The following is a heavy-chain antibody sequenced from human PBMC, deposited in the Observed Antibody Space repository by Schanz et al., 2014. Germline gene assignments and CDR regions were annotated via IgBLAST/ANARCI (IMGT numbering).Heavy chain of an antibody. V-gene: IGHV3-33*01. Sequence: QGQLVESGGGVVQPGRSLRLSCATSGLNFDYYGMNWVRQAPGKGLEWVALISYDGSSKNHADSVQGRFTISRDNSKNALYLQMDSLRAEDTAVYYCARGIITMVRGGDVGAFDIWGQGTMVTVSS. CDR3: ARGIITMVRGGDVGAFDI. CDR2: ISYDGSSK. CDR1: GLNFDYYG. J-gene: IGHJ3*02. D-gene: IGHD3-10*01.